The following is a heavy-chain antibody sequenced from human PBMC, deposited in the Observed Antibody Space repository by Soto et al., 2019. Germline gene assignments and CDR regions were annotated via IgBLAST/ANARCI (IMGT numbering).Heavy chain of an antibody. V-gene: IGHV3-73*01. CDR2: IRSNANSYST. CDR1: GFTFSGSA. Sequence: GGSLRLSCAASGFTFSGSAMHWVRQAPGKGLEWVGRIRSNANSYSTAYAASVKGRFTISSDDSKNMAYLQMSSLKAEDTAVYYCTRDYDFWGGPFDDAFDIWGQGTMVTVSS. CDR3: TRDYDFWGGPFDDAFDI. D-gene: IGHD3-3*01. J-gene: IGHJ3*02.